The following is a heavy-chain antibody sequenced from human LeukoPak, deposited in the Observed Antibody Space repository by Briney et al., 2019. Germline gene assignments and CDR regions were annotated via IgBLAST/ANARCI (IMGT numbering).Heavy chain of an antibody. CDR2: ISSSGDTI. V-gene: IGHV3-11*04. CDR1: GFTFSDYY. CDR3: AKDQWLVLDY. Sequence: PGGSLRLSCAASGFTFSDYYMSWIRQAPGKGLEWISYISSSGDTIFYADSVKGRFTISRDNSKNTLYLQMNSLRAEDTAVYSCAKDQWLVLDYWGQGTLVTVSS. D-gene: IGHD6-19*01. J-gene: IGHJ4*02.